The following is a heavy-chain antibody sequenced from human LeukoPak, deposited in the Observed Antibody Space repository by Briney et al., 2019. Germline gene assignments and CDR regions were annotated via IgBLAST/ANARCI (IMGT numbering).Heavy chain of an antibody. D-gene: IGHD3-22*01. CDR3: ARGGYYDSSGYSEYFDY. CDR1: GFTFSSYA. V-gene: IGHV3-30*04. Sequence: PGRSLRLSCAASGFTFSSYAMHWVRQAPGKGLEWVAVISYDGSNKYYADSVKGRFTISRDNSKNTLYLQMNSLRAEDTAVYYCARGGYYDSSGYSEYFDYWGQGTLVTVSS. CDR2: ISYDGSNK. J-gene: IGHJ4*02.